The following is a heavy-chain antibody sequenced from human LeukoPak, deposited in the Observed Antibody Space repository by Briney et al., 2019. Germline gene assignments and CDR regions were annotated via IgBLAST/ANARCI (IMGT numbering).Heavy chain of an antibody. CDR2: FSLDSNRI. Sequence: PGRSLRLSCVASGVTLDLYAMHWVRQAPGKGLEWVSGFSLDSNRIDYAGSVKGRFTISRDSAKNSLYLQMNSLRPEDTAVYYCGKDITPGGMDVWGQGTTVTVSS. CDR1: GVTLDLYA. CDR3: GKDITPGGMDV. D-gene: IGHD2-15*01. J-gene: IGHJ6*02. V-gene: IGHV3-9*01.